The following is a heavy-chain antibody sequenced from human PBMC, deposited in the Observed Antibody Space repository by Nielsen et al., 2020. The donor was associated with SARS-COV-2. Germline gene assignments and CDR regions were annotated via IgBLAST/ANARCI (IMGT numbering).Heavy chain of an antibody. D-gene: IGHD3-3*01. J-gene: IGHJ6*02. Sequence: SETLSLTCAVYGGSFSGYYWSWIRQPPGKGLEWIGEINHSGSTNYNPSLKSRVTISVDTSKNQFSLKLSPVTAADTAVYYCARGSDDFWSGYYTGHYYYYGMDVWGQGTTVTVSS. V-gene: IGHV4-34*01. CDR2: INHSGST. CDR1: GGSFSGYY. CDR3: ARGSDDFWSGYYTGHYYYYGMDV.